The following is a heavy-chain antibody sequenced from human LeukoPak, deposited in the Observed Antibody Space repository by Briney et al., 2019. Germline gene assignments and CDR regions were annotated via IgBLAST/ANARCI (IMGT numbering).Heavy chain of an antibody. D-gene: IGHD4/OR15-4a*01. J-gene: IGHJ4*02. CDR2: LYDGGNT. CDR1: GLNVSINY. V-gene: IGHV3-53*01. CDR3: ARDHMYGGYVDY. Sequence: GGSLRLSCAASGLNVSINYMSWVRQAPGKGLEWVSVLYDGGNTNYGDSVKGRFTISGDNSKNTLYLQMNSLRAEDTAVYYCARDHMYGGYVDYWGQGTLVTVSS.